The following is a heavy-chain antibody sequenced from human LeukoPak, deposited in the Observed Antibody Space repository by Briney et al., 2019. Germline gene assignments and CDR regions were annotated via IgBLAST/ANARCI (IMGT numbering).Heavy chain of an antibody. D-gene: IGHD3-3*01. Sequence: SETLSLTCTVSGGSISSSSYYWGWIRQPPGKGLEWIGYIYYSGSTYYNPSLKSRVTISVDTSKNQFSLKLSSVTAADTAVYYCAGELTIFGVADNWGQGTLVTVSS. J-gene: IGHJ4*02. CDR1: GGSISSSSYY. CDR3: AGELTIFGVADN. V-gene: IGHV4-30-4*08. CDR2: IYYSGST.